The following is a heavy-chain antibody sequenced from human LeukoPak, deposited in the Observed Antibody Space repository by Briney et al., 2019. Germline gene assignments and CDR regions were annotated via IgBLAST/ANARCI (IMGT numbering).Heavy chain of an antibody. CDR2: IKTDGSST. J-gene: IGHJ4*02. Sequence: XXQWVXXAXGKGLVWVSRIKTDGSSTSYADSVKGRFTVSRDNAKNMLFLQMNSLKAEDTAVYYCAREVAGGNDYWGQGTLVTVS. D-gene: IGHD5-12*01. V-gene: IGHV3-74*01. CDR1: X. CDR3: AREVAGGNDY.